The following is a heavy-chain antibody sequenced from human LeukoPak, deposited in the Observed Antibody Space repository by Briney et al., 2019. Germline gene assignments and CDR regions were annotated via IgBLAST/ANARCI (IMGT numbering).Heavy chain of an antibody. CDR2: TYYRSKWYN. D-gene: IGHD2-8*02. J-gene: IGHJ4*02. V-gene: IGHV6-1*01. Sequence: SQTLSLTCAISGDSFSSNSSAWNWITQSPSRGLEWLGRTYYRSKWYNDYAVSVKSRITINPDTSKNQFSLHLNSVTPEDAAVYYCARSTGWLNGNWGQGTLVTVSS. CDR3: ARSTGWLNGN. CDR1: GDSFSSNSSA.